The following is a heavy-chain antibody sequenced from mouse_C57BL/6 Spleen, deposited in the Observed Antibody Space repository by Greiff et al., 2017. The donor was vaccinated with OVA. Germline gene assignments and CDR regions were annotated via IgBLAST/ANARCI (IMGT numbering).Heavy chain of an antibody. CDR3: ARDYGTLYYFDY. J-gene: IGHJ2*01. D-gene: IGHD1-1*01. CDR1: GYTFTSYW. CDR2: INPSNGGT. Sequence: QVHVKQPGTDLVKPGASVKLSCKASGYTFTSYWMHWVKQRPGQGLEWIGNINPSNGGTNYNEKFKSKATLTVDKSSSTAYMQLSSLTSEDSAVYYCARDYGTLYYFDYWGQGTTLTVSS. V-gene: IGHV1-53*01.